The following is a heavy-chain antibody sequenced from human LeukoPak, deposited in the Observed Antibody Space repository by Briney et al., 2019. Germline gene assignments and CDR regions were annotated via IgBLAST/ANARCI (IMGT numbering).Heavy chain of an antibody. CDR2: IIPIFGTA. V-gene: IGHV1-69*06. D-gene: IGHD6-13*01. CDR1: GGTFSSYA. CDR3: ARGDSSSFTPGTDY. Sequence: SVKVSCKASGGTFSSYAISWVRQAPGQALEWMGGIIPIFGTANYAQKFQGRVTITADKSTSTAYMELSSLRSEDTAVYYCARGDSSSFTPGTDYWGQGTLVTVSS. J-gene: IGHJ4*02.